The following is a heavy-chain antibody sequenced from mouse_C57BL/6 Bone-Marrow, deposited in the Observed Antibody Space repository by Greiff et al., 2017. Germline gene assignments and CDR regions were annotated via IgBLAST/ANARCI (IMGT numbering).Heavy chain of an antibody. Sequence: VQLQQPGAELVKPGASVKMSCKASGYTFTSYWITWVKQRPGQGLEWIGDIYPGSGSTNYNEKFKSKATLTVDTSSSTAYMQLSSLTSEDSAVYYCAREDAYYYGSSLYVDYWGRGTTLTVSS. J-gene: IGHJ2*01. CDR2: IYPGSGST. V-gene: IGHV1-55*01. D-gene: IGHD1-1*01. CDR1: GYTFTSYW. CDR3: AREDAYYYGSSLYVDY.